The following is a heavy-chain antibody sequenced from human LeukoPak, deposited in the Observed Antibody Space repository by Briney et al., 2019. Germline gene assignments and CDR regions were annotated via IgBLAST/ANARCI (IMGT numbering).Heavy chain of an antibody. J-gene: IGHJ4*02. CDR1: GGSISSSSYF. D-gene: IGHD3-10*01. V-gene: IGHV4-39*07. CDR3: ARGGPLWFGEFPAY. CDR2: IYYSGNT. Sequence: SETLSLTCTVSGGSISSSSYFWGWIRQPPGKGLEWIGTIYYSGNTYYNPSLKSRVTISLDTSKNQFSLKLSSVTAADTAVYYCARGGPLWFGEFPAYWGQGTLVTVSS.